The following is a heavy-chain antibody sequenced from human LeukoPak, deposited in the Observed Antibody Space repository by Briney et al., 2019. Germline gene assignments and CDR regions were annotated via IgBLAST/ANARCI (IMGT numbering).Heavy chain of an antibody. CDR3: ARIIAVAGFDY. J-gene: IGHJ4*02. CDR2: IKQDGSEK. V-gene: IGHV3-7*03. D-gene: IGHD6-19*01. Sequence: GGSLRLACAASGFTFSSYWMSWVRQAPGKGLERVANIKQDGSEKYYVDSVKGRFTISRDNAKNSLYLQMNSLRAEDTAVYYCARIIAVAGFDYWGQGTLVTVSS. CDR1: GFTFSSYW.